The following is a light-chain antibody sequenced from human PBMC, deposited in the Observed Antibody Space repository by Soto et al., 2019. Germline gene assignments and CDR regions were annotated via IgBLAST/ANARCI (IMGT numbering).Light chain of an antibody. CDR1: QTISSY. V-gene: IGKV1-39*01. J-gene: IGKJ1*01. CDR2: AAI. Sequence: DIQMTQSPSSLSASVGDRVTITCRASQTISSYLNWYQQKPGKAPNLLIYAAISLQSGVPSRFSGSESGTDFTLTINSLQPEDFATYYCQQSYSTPWTFGQGTKVDIK. CDR3: QQSYSTPWT.